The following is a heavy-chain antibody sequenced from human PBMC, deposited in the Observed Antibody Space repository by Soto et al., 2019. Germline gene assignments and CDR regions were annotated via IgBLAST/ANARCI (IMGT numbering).Heavy chain of an antibody. CDR1: GFTFDDYT. J-gene: IGHJ4*02. V-gene: IGHV3-43*01. CDR3: ARAVNPSNYYFDY. CDR2: ISWDGGST. Sequence: GGSLRLSCAASGFTFDDYTMHWVRQAPGKGLEWVSLISWDGGSTYYADSVKGRFTISRDNSKNSLYLQMNSLRTEDTALYYCARAVNPSNYYFDYWGQGTLVTVSS. D-gene: IGHD4-4*01.